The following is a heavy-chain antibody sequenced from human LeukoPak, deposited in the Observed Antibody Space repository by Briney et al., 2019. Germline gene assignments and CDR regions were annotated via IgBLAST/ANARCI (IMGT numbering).Heavy chain of an antibody. CDR1: GGTFSSYA. CDR2: IIPIFGTA. J-gene: IGHJ6*02. CDR3: ARGAAPPPSYYYYGMDV. Sequence: SVTVSCKASGGTFSSYAISWVRQAPGQGLEWMGGIIPIFGTANYAQKFQGRVTITADESTSTAYMELSSLRSEDTAVYYCARGAAPPPSYYYYGMDVWGQGTTVTVSS. V-gene: IGHV1-69*13. D-gene: IGHD6-6*01.